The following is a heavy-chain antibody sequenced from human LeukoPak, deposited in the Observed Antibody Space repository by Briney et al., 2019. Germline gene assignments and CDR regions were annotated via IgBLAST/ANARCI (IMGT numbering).Heavy chain of an antibody. D-gene: IGHD3-16*01. Sequence: GGSLRLSCAASGFTFSSYWMSWVRQAPGKGLEWVSVIYSGGSTYYADSVKGRFTISRDNSKNTLYLQMNSLRAEDTAVYYCARGLGYFDYWGQGTLVTVSS. CDR2: IYSGGST. J-gene: IGHJ4*02. CDR3: ARGLGYFDY. CDR1: GFTFSSYW. V-gene: IGHV3-53*01.